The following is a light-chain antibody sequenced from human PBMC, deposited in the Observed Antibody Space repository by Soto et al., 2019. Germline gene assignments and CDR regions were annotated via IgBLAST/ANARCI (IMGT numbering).Light chain of an antibody. CDR3: CSNEGNVEV. V-gene: IGLV2-11*01. CDR1: SSDVGAYNY. CDR2: DVT. J-gene: IGLJ1*01. Sequence: QSALTQPPSVSGSPGQSVTISCTGTSSDVGAYNYVAWYQQHPGKAPKIMIYDVTKRPSGVPDRFSGSKSGNTASLTISGLQAEDEADYYCCSNEGNVEVFGTGTKVTVL.